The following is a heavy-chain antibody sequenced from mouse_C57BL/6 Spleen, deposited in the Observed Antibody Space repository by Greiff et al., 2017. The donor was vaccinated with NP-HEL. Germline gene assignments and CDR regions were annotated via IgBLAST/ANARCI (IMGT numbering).Heavy chain of an antibody. D-gene: IGHD1-1*01. CDR3: ERRTGVGRYFDD. V-gene: IGHV1-64*01. J-gene: IGHJ2*01. CDR1: GYTFTSYW. CDR2: IHPNSGST. Sequence: QVQLQQPGAELVKPGASVKLSCKASGYTFTSYWMHWVKQRPGQGLEWIGMIHPNSGSTNYNEKFKSKAILTVDKSSSTAYMQLSSLTSENSAVYYCERRTGVGRYFDDWGQGTTLTVSS.